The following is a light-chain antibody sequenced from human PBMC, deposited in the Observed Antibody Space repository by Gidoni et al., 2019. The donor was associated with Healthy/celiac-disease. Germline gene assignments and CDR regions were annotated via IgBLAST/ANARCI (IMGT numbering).Light chain of an antibody. V-gene: IGLV3-25*03. Sequence: SYELTQPPSVSLSQGQTARITCSGDALPKQYAYWYQQKPGQAPVLVIYKDSERPSGIPERFSGSSSGTTVTLTISGVQAEDEADYYCQSADSSGTYYVFGTGTKVTVL. J-gene: IGLJ1*01. CDR2: KDS. CDR3: QSADSSGTYYV. CDR1: ALPKQY.